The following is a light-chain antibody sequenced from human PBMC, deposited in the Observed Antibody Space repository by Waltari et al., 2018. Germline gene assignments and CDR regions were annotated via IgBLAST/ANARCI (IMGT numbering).Light chain of an antibody. CDR3: QQTYTAPYT. Sequence: DIQMTQSPSSLSASVGDRVTITCRASQTINTYLNWYQQKPGKAPKLLMYAVSTLKSGVPARFIGSESGTAFTLIISGLQPEDFATYFCQQTYTAPYTFGQGTRLEI. V-gene: IGKV1-39*01. CDR1: QTINTY. J-gene: IGKJ2*01. CDR2: AVS.